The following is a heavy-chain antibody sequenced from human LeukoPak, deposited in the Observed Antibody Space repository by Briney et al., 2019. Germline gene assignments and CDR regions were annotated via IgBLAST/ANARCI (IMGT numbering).Heavy chain of an antibody. CDR1: GGSISSYY. Sequence: SGTLSLTCTVSGGSISSYYWSWIRQPPGKGLEWIGYIYYSGSTNYNPSLKSRVTISVDTSKNQFSLKLSSVTAAATAVYYCARCRRGYSYGEYYYYYMDVWGKGTTVTVFS. CDR2: IYYSGST. D-gene: IGHD5-18*01. V-gene: IGHV4-59*12. CDR3: ARCRRGYSYGEYYYYYMDV. J-gene: IGHJ6*03.